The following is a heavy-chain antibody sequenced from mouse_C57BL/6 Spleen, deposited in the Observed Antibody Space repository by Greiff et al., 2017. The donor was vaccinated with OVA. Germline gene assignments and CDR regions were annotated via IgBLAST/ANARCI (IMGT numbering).Heavy chain of an antibody. V-gene: IGHV6-3*01. CDR3: TTDVVDY. Sequence: DVQLQESGGGLVQPGGSMKLSCVASGFTFSNYWMNWVRQSPEKGLEWVAQIRLKSDNYATHYAESVKGRFTISRDDSKSSVYLQMNNLRAEDTGIYYCTTDVVDYWGQGTTLTVSS. J-gene: IGHJ2*01. CDR1: GFTFSNYW. CDR2: IRLKSDNYAT.